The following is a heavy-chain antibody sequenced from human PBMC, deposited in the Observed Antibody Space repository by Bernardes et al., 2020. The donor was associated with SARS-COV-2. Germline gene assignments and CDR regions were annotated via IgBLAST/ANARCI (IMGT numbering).Heavy chain of an antibody. CDR2: IFYSRDT. Sequence: SESLSLTCTVSGGSINNNNYFWGWLRQPPGKGLEWIGNIFYSRDTYYNPPLKSRATMSVDTSKNQFSLKLNSVTAADTAVYFCATGRVVTGASLNYWGQGALVTVSS. V-gene: IGHV4-39*01. D-gene: IGHD2-21*02. CDR1: GGSINNNNYF. J-gene: IGHJ4*02. CDR3: ATGRVVTGASLNY.